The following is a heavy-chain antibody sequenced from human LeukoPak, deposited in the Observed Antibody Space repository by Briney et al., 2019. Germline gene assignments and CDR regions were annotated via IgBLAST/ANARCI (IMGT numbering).Heavy chain of an antibody. J-gene: IGHJ4*02. Sequence: GGSLRLSCAASGFIISHYAIHWVRQAPGKGLEWVAVISYDGNHQYYTDSVKGRFTISRDNSNHTVHLQMDSLRGEDMAFYYCARSDYGGYYDMFDFWGQGTLVIVSS. CDR1: GFIISHYA. CDR2: ISYDGNHQ. CDR3: ARSDYGGYYDMFDF. D-gene: IGHD4-23*01. V-gene: IGHV3-30*04.